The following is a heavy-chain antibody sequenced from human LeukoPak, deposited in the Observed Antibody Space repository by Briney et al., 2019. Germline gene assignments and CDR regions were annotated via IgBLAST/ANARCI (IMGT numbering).Heavy chain of an antibody. CDR2: MNSDGSST. CDR3: ARPNTRSYENWFDP. D-gene: IGHD3-10*01. V-gene: IGHV3-74*01. Sequence: GGTLRLSCAAAGLTFSSDWMPCVRQVTVKGQEWVSRMNSDGSSTIYADSVKGRFTISRDNAKNTLYLQMNSLRAEDTAVYYCARPNTRSYENWFDPWGQGTLVTVSS. CDR1: GLTFSSDW. J-gene: IGHJ5*02.